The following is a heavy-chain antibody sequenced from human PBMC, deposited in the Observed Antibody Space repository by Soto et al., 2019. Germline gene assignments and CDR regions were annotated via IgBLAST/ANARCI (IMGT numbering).Heavy chain of an antibody. J-gene: IGHJ3*01. CDR1: GYSFAGYW. Sequence: PVESVKVSGKVSGYSFAGYWIVWVLQMPGKGLDWMGAIYPGDSDTRYSPSFRGQVTISADKSISTAYLQWSSLKASDTALYFCARLPGVRGVFDGFNVWGQGTMVTVSS. CDR3: ARLPGVRGVFDGFNV. D-gene: IGHD3-10*01. V-gene: IGHV5-51*01. CDR2: IYPGDSDT.